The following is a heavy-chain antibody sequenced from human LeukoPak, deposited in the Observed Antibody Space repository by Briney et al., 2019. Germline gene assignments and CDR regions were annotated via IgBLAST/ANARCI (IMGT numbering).Heavy chain of an antibody. CDR1: GFTFSSYS. J-gene: IGHJ4*02. Sequence: GGSLRLSCAASGFTFSSYSMNWVRQAPGKGLEWVANIKEDGSEKYYGDSVKGRFTISRDNAKNSLYLQMNSLRAEDTAVYYCARDSSGYQWGQGTLVTVSS. CDR3: ARDSSGYQ. V-gene: IGHV3-7*01. CDR2: IKEDGSEK. D-gene: IGHD3-22*01.